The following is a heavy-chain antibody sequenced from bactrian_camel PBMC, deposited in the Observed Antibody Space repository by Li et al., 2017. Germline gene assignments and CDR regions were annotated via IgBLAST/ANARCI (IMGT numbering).Heavy chain of an antibody. CDR2: ILSDGTT. CDR1: KVAASHNTYTSNC. CDR3: AAWTLDNYCSIRANFRY. V-gene: IGHV3S53*01. J-gene: IGHJ6*01. D-gene: IGHD3*01. Sequence: HVQLVESGGGSVQGGGSLRLSCTASKVAASHNTYTSNCWAWFRQAPGKEREGVATILSDGTTNYADSVKGRFTISKDDTKKTLYLQMDDLKPEDTAVYYCAAWTLDNYCSIRANFRYWGQGTQVTVS.